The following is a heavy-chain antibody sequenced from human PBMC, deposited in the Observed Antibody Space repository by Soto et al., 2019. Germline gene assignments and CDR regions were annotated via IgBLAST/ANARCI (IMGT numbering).Heavy chain of an antibody. V-gene: IGHV4-34*01. J-gene: IGHJ5*02. CDR2: INHSGST. D-gene: IGHD3-10*01. CDR3: ARERPRLLWFGEVSGWFDP. CDR1: GGSFSGYY. Sequence: TSETLSLTCAVYGGSFSGYYWSWIRQPPGKGLEWIGEINHSGSTNYNPSLKSRVTISVDTSKNQFSLKLSSVTAADTAVYYCARERPRLLWFGEVSGWFDPWGQGTLVTVSS.